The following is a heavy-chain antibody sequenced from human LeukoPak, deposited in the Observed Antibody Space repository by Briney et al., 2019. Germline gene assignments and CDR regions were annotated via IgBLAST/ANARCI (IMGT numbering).Heavy chain of an antibody. Sequence: ASVKVSCKASGYTFTSYDINWVRQATGQGLEWMGWMNPNSGNTGYAQNFQGRVTMTRNTSTSTAYMELSSLRSEDTAVYYCARGGVAAAGKYYSDYWGQGTLVTVSS. V-gene: IGHV1-8*01. CDR3: ARGGVAAAGKYYSDY. CDR2: MNPNSGNT. CDR1: GYTFTSYD. J-gene: IGHJ4*02. D-gene: IGHD6-13*01.